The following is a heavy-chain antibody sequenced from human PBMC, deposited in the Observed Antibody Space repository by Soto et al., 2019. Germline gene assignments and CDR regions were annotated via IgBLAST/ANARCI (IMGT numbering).Heavy chain of an antibody. CDR3: ARDLRKQQPPGAFDI. CDR2: ISSSGSTI. J-gene: IGHJ3*02. Sequence: GGSLRLSCAASGFTFSDYYMSWIRQAPGKGLEWVSYISSSGSTIYYADSVKGRFTISRDNAKNSLYQQMNSLRAEDTAVYYCARDLRKQQPPGAFDIWGQGTMVTVSS. D-gene: IGHD6-13*01. CDR1: GFTFSDYY. V-gene: IGHV3-11*01.